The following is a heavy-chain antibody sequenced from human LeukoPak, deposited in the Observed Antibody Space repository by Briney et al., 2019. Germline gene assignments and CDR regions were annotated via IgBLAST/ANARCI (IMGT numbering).Heavy chain of an antibody. J-gene: IGHJ4*02. Sequence: ASVKVSCKAYGGTFSSYAISWVRQAPGQGLEWMGGIIPIFGTANYAQKFQGRVTITADESTSTAYMELSSLRSDDTAVYYCAKAKPQGSDRDFDYWGQGTLVTVSS. CDR3: AKAKPQGSDRDFDY. CDR1: GGTFSSYA. D-gene: IGHD1-14*01. CDR2: IIPIFGTA. V-gene: IGHV1-69*13.